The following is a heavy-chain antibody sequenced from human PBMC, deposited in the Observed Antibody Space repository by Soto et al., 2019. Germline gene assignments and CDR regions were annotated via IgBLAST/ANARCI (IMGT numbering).Heavy chain of an antibody. CDR1: GFTFSDYY. J-gene: IGHJ3*02. V-gene: IGHV3-11*01. CDR2: ISSSGGTI. D-gene: IGHD2-8*02. Sequence: QVQLVESGGGFVRPGGSLRLSCAASGFTFSDYYMSWIRQAPGKGLESISYISSSGGTIHYADSVKGRFTISRDNAKNLLFLQMNSLRADDTAVYYCGGVESAGPFDIWGQGTMVTVSS. CDR3: GGVESAGPFDI.